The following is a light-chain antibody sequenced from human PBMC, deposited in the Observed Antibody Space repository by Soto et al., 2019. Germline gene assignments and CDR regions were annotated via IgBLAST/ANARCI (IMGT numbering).Light chain of an antibody. CDR2: EAT. CDR3: SSFTTSRAYV. CDR1: SSDVGTYDL. J-gene: IGLJ1*01. Sequence: QSALTQPASVSGSPGQSITISCTGTSSDVGTYDLVSWYQHHPGAAPKLMIYEATRRPSGISNRLSGSKSGNTASLTISGLQAEDEAHYYCSSFTTSRAYVFGLGTKVTVL. V-gene: IGLV2-14*02.